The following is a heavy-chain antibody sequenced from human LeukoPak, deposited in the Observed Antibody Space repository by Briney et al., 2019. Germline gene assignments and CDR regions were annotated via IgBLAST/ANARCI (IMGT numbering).Heavy chain of an antibody. Sequence: PSETLSRTCTVSGGSISSDYWTWIRQPAGQGLEWIGRINTSGSTDYNPSLKSRVTMSVDTCKNQFSLKWSSVTAADTAVYYCARGKYDRSGVDYWGQGTLVTVSS. V-gene: IGHV4-4*07. CDR3: ARGKYDRSGVDY. CDR2: INTSGST. D-gene: IGHD3-22*01. J-gene: IGHJ4*02. CDR1: GGSISSDY.